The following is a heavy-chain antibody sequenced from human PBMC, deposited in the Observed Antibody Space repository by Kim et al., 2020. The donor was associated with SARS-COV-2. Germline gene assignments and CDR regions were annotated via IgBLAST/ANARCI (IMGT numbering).Heavy chain of an antibody. J-gene: IGHJ6*03. V-gene: IGHV3-30*18. Sequence: GGSLRLSCAASGFTFSSYGMHWVRQAPGKGLEWVAVISYDGSNKYYADSVKGRFTISRDNSKNTLYLQMNSLRAEDTAVYYCAKDWSPAPYSWSALEYM. CDR1: GFTFSSYG. CDR2: ISYDGSNK. CDR3: AKDWSPAPYSWSALEYM. D-gene: IGHD1-26*01.